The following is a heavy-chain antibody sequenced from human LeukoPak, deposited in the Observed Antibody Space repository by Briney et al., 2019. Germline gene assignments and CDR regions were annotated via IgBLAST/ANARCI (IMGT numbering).Heavy chain of an antibody. J-gene: IGHJ4*02. D-gene: IGHD3/OR15-3a*01. CDR2: IKTSSSDI. V-gene: IGHV3-21*05. Sequence: SGGSLRLSCAASGFTFSSYTMNWVRRAPGKGLEWLSYIKTSSSDISYADSVKGRFTISRDNAKNSLYLQMNSLRAEDTAVYYCARDKDWAFDYWGQGTLVTVSS. CDR3: ARDKDWAFDY. CDR1: GFTFSSYT.